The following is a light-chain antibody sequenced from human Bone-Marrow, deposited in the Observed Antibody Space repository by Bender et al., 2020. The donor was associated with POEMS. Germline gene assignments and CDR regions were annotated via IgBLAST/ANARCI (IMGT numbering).Light chain of an antibody. V-gene: IGLV2-14*02. CDR2: EGT. Sequence: QSALTQPASVSGSPGQSITISCTGTSSDVGSFSLVSWYQQSPGNAPRLIIYEGTKRPSGVSYRFSGSKSGNTASLTVSGLQAEDEADYYCSSYAGSSNFVIFGGGTKLTVL. CDR1: SSDVGSFSL. J-gene: IGLJ2*01. CDR3: SSYAGSSNFVI.